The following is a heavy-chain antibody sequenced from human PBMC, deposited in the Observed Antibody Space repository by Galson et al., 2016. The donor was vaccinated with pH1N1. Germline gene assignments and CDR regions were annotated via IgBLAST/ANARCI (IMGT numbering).Heavy chain of an antibody. V-gene: IGHV3-48*02. CDR2: ITYTSATI. J-gene: IGHJ3*01. CDR1: GFTFSSWH. CDR3: ARPGNYDGDRRGAFDL. Sequence: LRLSCAASGFTFSSWHMDWVRQAPGEGLEWISFITYTSATIYYADSVKCRFTVSRDNAKNSLYLQMNSMRDEDTAVYYCARPGNYDGDRRGAFDLWGQGTMVTVSP. D-gene: IGHD4-23*01.